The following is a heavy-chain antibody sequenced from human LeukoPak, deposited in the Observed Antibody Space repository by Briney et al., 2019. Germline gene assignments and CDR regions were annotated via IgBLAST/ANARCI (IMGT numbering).Heavy chain of an antibody. Sequence: AETLSLTCAGFGGSLSGYYWSWIRQPPGEGPEWMGEIHHSGSANYNPSLKSRVTISVDTSKNQFSLKLSSVTAADTAVYYCATPDYDILTGYYYGFGYWGQGTLVTVSS. CDR1: GGSLSGYY. D-gene: IGHD3-9*01. CDR2: IHHSGSA. J-gene: IGHJ4*02. CDR3: ATPDYDILTGYYYGFGY. V-gene: IGHV4-34*01.